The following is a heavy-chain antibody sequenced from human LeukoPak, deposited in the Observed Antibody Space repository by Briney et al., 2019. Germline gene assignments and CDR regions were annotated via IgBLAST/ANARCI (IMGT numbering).Heavy chain of an antibody. Sequence: QPGGSLRLSCAASGFTVSSNYMSWVRQAPGKGLEWVSAISGSGGSTYYADSVKGRFTISRDNSKNTLYLQMNSLRAEDTAVYYCAITLGATVTQPYDYWGQGTLVTVSS. CDR3: AITLGATVTQPYDY. CDR1: GFTVSSNY. J-gene: IGHJ4*02. V-gene: IGHV3-23*01. D-gene: IGHD4-17*01. CDR2: ISGSGGST.